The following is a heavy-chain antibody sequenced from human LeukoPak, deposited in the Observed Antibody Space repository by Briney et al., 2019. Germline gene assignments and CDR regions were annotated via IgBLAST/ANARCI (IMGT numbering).Heavy chain of an antibody. V-gene: IGHV3-53*01. D-gene: IGHD3-22*01. J-gene: IGHJ3*02. CDR2: IYGGGSA. CDR3: AKSRGYYYDSSGPWGNAFDI. CDR1: GFTVSSNY. Sequence: GGSLRLSCAASGFTVSSNYMSWVRQAPGKGLEWVSVIYGGGSAYYPDSVKGRFTISRDNSKNTLYLQMNSLRAEDTAVYYCAKSRGYYYDSSGPWGNAFDIWGQGTMVTVSS.